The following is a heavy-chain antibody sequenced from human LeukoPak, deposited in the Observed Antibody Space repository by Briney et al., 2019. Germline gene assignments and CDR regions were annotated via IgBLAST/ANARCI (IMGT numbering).Heavy chain of an antibody. Sequence: GGSLRLSCAASGFTFSSYEMNWVRQAPGKGLEWVSYISSSGSTIYYADSVKGRFTISRDNAENSLYLQMSGLRAEDTAVYYCARESWATDYWGQGTLVTVSS. CDR1: GFTFSSYE. CDR2: ISSSGSTI. V-gene: IGHV3-48*03. D-gene: IGHD3-10*01. CDR3: ARESWATDY. J-gene: IGHJ4*02.